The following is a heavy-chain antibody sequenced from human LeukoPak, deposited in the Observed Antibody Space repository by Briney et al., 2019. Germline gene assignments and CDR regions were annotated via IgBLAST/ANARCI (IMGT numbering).Heavy chain of an antibody. CDR3: ARAGPITGTTTGGWFDP. V-gene: IGHV3-53*01. Sequence: GGSLRLSCAASGFTVSSNYMSWVRQAPGKGLEWVSVIYSGGSTYYADSVKGRFTISRDNSKNTLYLQMNSLRAEDTAVYYCARAGPITGTTTGGWFDPWGQGTLVTVSS. CDR1: GFTVSSNY. D-gene: IGHD1-14*01. J-gene: IGHJ5*02. CDR2: IYSGGST.